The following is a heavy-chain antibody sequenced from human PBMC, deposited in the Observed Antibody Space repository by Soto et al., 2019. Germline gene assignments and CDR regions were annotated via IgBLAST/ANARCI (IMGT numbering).Heavy chain of an antibody. D-gene: IGHD5-18*01. CDR3: AMGYNYAPFDP. CDR2: ISGNGDST. Sequence: GSLRLSCAASGFTFSSYAMSWVRQAPGKGLEWVSSISGNGDSTYYADSVKGRFTTSRDNSKNTLYLQMNSLRAEDTAVYYCAMGYNYAPFDPWGQGTLVTVSS. J-gene: IGHJ5*02. V-gene: IGHV3-23*01. CDR1: GFTFSSYA.